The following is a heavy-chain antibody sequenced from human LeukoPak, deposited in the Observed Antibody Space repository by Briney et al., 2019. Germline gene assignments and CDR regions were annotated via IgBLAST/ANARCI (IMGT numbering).Heavy chain of an antibody. Sequence: PSETLSLTCTVSGGSISSSSYYWGWIRQPPGKGLEWIGSIYYSGSTYYNPSLKSRVTISVDTSKNQFSLKLSSVTAADTAVYYCARDSHIVVVTAIQGWFDPWGQGTLVTVSS. V-gene: IGHV4-39*07. D-gene: IGHD2-21*02. CDR3: ARDSHIVVVTAIQGWFDP. CDR1: GGSISSSSYY. CDR2: IYYSGST. J-gene: IGHJ5*02.